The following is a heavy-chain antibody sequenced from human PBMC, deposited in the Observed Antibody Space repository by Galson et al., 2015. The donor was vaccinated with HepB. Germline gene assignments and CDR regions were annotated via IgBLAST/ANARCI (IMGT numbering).Heavy chain of an antibody. CDR1: GYTFTGYY. D-gene: IGHD1-14*01. CDR2: INPNSGGT. V-gene: IGHV1-2*06. Sequence: SVKVSCKASGYTFTGYYMHWVRQAPGQGLEWMGRINPNSGGTNYAQKFQGRVTMTRDTSISTGYMELSRLRSDDTAVYYCARSPPRSKPIDYWGQGTLVTVSS. CDR3: ARSPPRSKPIDY. J-gene: IGHJ4*02.